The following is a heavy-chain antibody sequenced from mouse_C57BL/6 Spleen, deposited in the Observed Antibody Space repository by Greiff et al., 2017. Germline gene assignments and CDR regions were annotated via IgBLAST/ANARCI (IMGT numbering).Heavy chain of an antibody. CDR1: GYSITSGYY. J-gene: IGHJ4*01. CDR2: ISYDGSN. D-gene: IGHD1-1*01. CDR3: AKAPIYYYGSSYDYYAMDY. Sequence: EVKVEESGPGLVKPSQSLSLTCSVTGYSITSGYYWNWIRQFPGNKLEWMGYISYDGSNNYNPSLKNRISITRDTSKNQFFLKLNSVTTEDTATYYCAKAPIYYYGSSYDYYAMDYWGQGTSVTVSS. V-gene: IGHV3-6*01.